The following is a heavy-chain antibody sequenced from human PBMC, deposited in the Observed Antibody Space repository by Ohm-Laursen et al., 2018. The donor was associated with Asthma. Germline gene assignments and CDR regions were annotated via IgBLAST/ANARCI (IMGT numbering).Heavy chain of an antibody. CDR1: GFSVSRHF. Sequence: PRLSCAASGFSVSRHFMNWIRQGPEKGLEWVSDIYPGGATFYADSVKGRFTISRDDSKNTLNLQMSSLRGDDTAVYYCARGQGSGDISGSDPFDLWGQGTLVTVSS. CDR3: ARGQGSGDISGSDPFDL. D-gene: IGHD3-10*01. V-gene: IGHV3-53*01. CDR2: IYPGGAT. J-gene: IGHJ4*02.